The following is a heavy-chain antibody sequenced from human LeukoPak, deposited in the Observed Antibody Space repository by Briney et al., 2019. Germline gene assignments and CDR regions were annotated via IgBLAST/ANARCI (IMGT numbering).Heavy chain of an antibody. J-gene: IGHJ4*02. CDR2: ISYDGSNK. D-gene: IGHD3-3*01. Sequence: PGGSLRLSCAAPGFTFSSYAMHWVRQAPGKGLEGVAVISYDGSNKYYADSVKGRFTISRDNSKNTLYLQMNSLRAEDTAVYYCAREGITIFGGLFDYWGQGTLVTVSS. V-gene: IGHV3-30-3*01. CDR3: AREGITIFGGLFDY. CDR1: GFTFSSYA.